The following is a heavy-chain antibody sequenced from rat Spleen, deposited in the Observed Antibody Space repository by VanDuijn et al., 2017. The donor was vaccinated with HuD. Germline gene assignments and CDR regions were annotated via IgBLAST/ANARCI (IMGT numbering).Heavy chain of an antibody. CDR1: DFTFSDYY. CDR2: ISYDGGAT. Sequence: EVHLVESGGGLVQPGRSLKLSCAASDFTFSDYYMAWVRQAPTKGLEWVASISYDGGATYYRDSLKGRFTVSRDNAKSTLYLQMDSLRSEDMATYYCVRQGYLRDWYFDFWGPGTMVTVSS. V-gene: IGHV5-25*01. J-gene: IGHJ1*01. D-gene: IGHD2-7*01. CDR3: VRQGYLRDWYFDF.